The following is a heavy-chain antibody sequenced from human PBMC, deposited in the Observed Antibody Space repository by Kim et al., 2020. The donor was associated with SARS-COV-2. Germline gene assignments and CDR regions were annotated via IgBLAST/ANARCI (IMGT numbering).Heavy chain of an antibody. CDR1: GFIFSNYA. CDR3: AKDRIGLPAMGAFPH. D-gene: IGHD2-2*01. V-gene: IGHV3-23*01. CDR2: ISGSDGST. J-gene: IGHJ4*02. Sequence: GGSLRLSCAASGFIFSNYAMHWVRQAPGKGLEWVSGISGSDGSTYYADSVMGRFTISRDNSKTTLYLQMNSLRAEDTAVYYCAKDRIGLPAMGAFPHWGQRTLVTVSS.